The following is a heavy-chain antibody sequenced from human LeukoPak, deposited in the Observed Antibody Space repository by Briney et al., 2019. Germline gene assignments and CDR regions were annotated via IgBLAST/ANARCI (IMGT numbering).Heavy chain of an antibody. V-gene: IGHV4-39*07. J-gene: IGHJ4*02. D-gene: IGHD2-8*01. CDR3: AGLGVMVLVYQFEY. CDR1: GDSISSSSYY. Sequence: SETLSLTCTVSGDSISSSSYYWGWIRQPPGKELEWIGSIYHSGSTYYNPSLKSRVPISTDTSKNQFSLKLTSVTAADTAVYYCAGLGVMVLVYQFEYWGRGTPVTVSS. CDR2: IYHSGST.